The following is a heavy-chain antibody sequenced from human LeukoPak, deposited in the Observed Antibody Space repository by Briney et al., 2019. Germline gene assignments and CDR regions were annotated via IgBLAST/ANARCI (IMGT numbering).Heavy chain of an antibody. CDR1: GFPFSSYA. J-gene: IGHJ6*02. D-gene: IGHD2-15*01. V-gene: IGHV3-64D*09. Sequence: GGSLRLSCSASGFPFSSYAMHWVRQAPGKGLEYVSAISDSGDSTYYADSVKGRFTISRDNSKNTLYLQMSSLRAEDTAVYFCVRGYSFGPYGMNVWGQGTTVTVSS. CDR2: ISDSGDST. CDR3: VRGYSFGPYGMNV.